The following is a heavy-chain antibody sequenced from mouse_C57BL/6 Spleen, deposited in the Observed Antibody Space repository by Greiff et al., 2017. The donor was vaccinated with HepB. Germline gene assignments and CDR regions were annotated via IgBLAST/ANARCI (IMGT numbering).Heavy chain of an antibody. J-gene: IGHJ1*03. Sequence: VQLQQSGAELVRPGASVTLSCKASGYTFTDYEMHWVKQTPVHGLEWIGAIDPETGGTAYNQKFKGKAILTADKSSSTAYMELRSLTSEDSAVYYCTRLLRTRGWYFDVWGTGTTVTVSS. CDR2: IDPETGGT. CDR3: TRLLRTRGWYFDV. V-gene: IGHV1-15*01. CDR1: GYTFTDYE. D-gene: IGHD1-1*01.